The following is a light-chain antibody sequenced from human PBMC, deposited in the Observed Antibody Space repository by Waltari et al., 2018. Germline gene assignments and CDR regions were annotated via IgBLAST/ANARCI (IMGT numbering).Light chain of an antibody. CDR3: QEYSSYSWT. CDR1: QSLSSC. V-gene: IGKV1-5*03. CDR2: KAS. Sequence: DIQMTQSPSTLSASVGDRVIITCRASQSLSSCLAWYQQKPGKAPKLLIYKASNLQTGVPSRFSGSGSGTEFTLTISSLQPDDFATYYCQEYSSYSWTFGQGTKVEIK. J-gene: IGKJ1*01.